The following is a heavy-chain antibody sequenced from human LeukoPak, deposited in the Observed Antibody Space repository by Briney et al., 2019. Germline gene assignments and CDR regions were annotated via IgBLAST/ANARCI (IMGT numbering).Heavy chain of an antibody. CDR3: ARGFYDILTGYAYYFDY. CDR1: GGSICSYY. Sequence: PSETLSLTCTVSGGSICSYYWSWLRQPAGKGLEWLGRIYTSGSTNYNPSLKSRVTMSVDTSKNQFSLKLSSVTAAHTAVYYCARGFYDILTGYAYYFDYWGQGTLVTVSS. V-gene: IGHV4-4*07. CDR2: IYTSGST. J-gene: IGHJ4*02. D-gene: IGHD3-9*01.